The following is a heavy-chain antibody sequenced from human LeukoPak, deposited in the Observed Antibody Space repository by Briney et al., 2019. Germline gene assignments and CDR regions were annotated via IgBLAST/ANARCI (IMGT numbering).Heavy chain of an antibody. V-gene: IGHV3-74*01. Sequence: GGSLRLSCAVSGFTFRTYWMHWVRQVPGEGLVRVSRINEDGSITNYADSVKGRFSISRDNAKNTLYLQMNSLRAEDTAVYYCGRDLGGRSGYWGQGTLVTVSS. CDR1: GFTFRTYW. D-gene: IGHD1-26*01. J-gene: IGHJ4*02. CDR3: GRDLGGRSGY. CDR2: INEDGSIT.